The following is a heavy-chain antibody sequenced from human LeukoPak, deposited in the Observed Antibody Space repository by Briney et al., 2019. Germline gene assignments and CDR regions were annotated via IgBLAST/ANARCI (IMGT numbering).Heavy chain of an antibody. CDR3: ARDRDWNSGFDY. J-gene: IGHJ4*02. Sequence: GGSLRLSCAASGFTFSSYAMSWVRQAPGKGLEWVSAISGSGGSTYYADSVKGRFTISRDNARNSLYLQMNSLRAEDTAVCYCARDRDWNSGFDYWGQGTLVTVSS. V-gene: IGHV3-23*01. D-gene: IGHD1-7*01. CDR2: ISGSGGST. CDR1: GFTFSSYA.